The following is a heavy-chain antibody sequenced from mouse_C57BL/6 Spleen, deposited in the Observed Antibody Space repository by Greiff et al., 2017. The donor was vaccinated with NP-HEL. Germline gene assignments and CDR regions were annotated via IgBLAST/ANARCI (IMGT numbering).Heavy chain of an antibody. V-gene: IGHV1-5*01. Sequence: EVQLQQSGTVLARPGASVKMSCKTSGYTFTSYWMHWVKQRPGQGLEWIGAIYPGNSDTSYNQKFKGKAKLTAVTSASTAYMELSSLTNEDSAVYYCTRVDYYYGSSSWFAYWGQGTLVTVSA. CDR1: GYTFTSYW. D-gene: IGHD1-1*01. J-gene: IGHJ3*01. CDR3: TRVDYYYGSSSWFAY. CDR2: IYPGNSDT.